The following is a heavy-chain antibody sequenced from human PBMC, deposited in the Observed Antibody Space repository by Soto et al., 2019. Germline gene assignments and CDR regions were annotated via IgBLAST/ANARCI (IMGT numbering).Heavy chain of an antibody. CDR3: ARAISMTGAVQRDAPDKDFFDS. D-gene: IGHD3-22*01. Sequence: QVQLQQWGAGLLKPSETLSLTCAVYGGSFSGYYWSWIRQPPGKGLEWIGGINHSGKTNQNPSLKTRITLSVDTSKNQFPLGLSSVPAAEPAVYYCARAISMTGAVQRDAPDKDFFDSWGQGTLVTVSS. J-gene: IGHJ4*02. V-gene: IGHV4-34*01. CDR1: GGSFSGYY. CDR2: INHSGKT.